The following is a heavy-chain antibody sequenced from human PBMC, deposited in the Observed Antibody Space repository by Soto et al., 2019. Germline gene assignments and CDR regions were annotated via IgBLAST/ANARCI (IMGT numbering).Heavy chain of an antibody. Sequence: QVQLVESGGGLVKPGGFLSLSCAASGFTFSDYYMTWIRQAPGKGLEWVSHISSSSTYTDYTDSVKGRFTISRDNAKNSLYLQMNSLRTEDTAVYYCARENGGSSYDWGQGTMVTVSS. CDR3: ARENGGSSYD. D-gene: IGHD6-6*01. J-gene: IGHJ4*02. V-gene: IGHV3-11*05. CDR1: GFTFSDYY. CDR2: ISSSSTYT.